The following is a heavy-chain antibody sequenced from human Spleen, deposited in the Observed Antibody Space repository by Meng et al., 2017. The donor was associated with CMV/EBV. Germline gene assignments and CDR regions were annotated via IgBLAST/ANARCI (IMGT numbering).Heavy chain of an antibody. J-gene: IGHJ6*02. CDR3: ARDRVTTGANYGMDV. V-gene: IGHV4-30-4*08. CDR1: GGSISSGDYY. D-gene: IGHD4-11*01. Sequence: SETLSLTCTVSGGSISSGDYYWSWIRQPPGKGLEWIGYIYYSGSTYYNPSLKSRVTISVDTSKNQFSLKLSSVTAADTAVYYCARDRVTTGANYGMDVWGQGTTVTVS. CDR2: IYYSGST.